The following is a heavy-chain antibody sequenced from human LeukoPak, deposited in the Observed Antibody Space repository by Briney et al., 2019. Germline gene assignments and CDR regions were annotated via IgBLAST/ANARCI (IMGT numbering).Heavy chain of an antibody. D-gene: IGHD2-2*01. CDR3: VRLGVVGLDQNWFDP. V-gene: IGHV4-39*07. CDR1: GGAISSSDYY. J-gene: IGHJ5*02. CDR2: IYHSGSS. Sequence: SETLSLTCTVSGGAISSSDYYWGWVRQPPGKGLEWIVSIYHSGSSYDNPSLKSRVAMSVDTSKNQFSLRLTSVTAADTAVYYCVRLGVVGLDQNWFDPWGQGTLVTVSS.